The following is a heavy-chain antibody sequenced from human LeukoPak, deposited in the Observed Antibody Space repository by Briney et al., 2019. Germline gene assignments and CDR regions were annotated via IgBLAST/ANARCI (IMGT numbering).Heavy chain of an antibody. CDR2: ISYNSANK. D-gene: IGHD2-21*02. Sequence: GSLRLSCTTSGFTFGSFTMSWVRQAPGKGLEWVSSISYNSANKWHADSVKGRFTISRDNSKNTLYLQMHSLRADDTDLYYCTKRRPSGSVTVDEYWGQGALVTVSS. CDR3: TKRRPSGSVTVDEY. CDR1: GFTFGSFT. J-gene: IGHJ4*02. V-gene: IGHV3-23*01.